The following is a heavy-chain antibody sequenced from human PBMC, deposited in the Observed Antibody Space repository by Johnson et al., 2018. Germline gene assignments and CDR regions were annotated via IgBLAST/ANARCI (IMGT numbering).Heavy chain of an antibody. CDR3: AKNRQSGRTAQYYYMAV. D-gene: IGHD1-26*01. J-gene: IGHJ6*03. CDR1: GFSFDDYG. V-gene: IGHV3-9*01. Sequence: VQLVESGGGLVQPGGSLRLSCAGSGFSFDDYGLHWFRQTPGKGLERVSGISWDSGRVVYADPVNGSFTISRDNAKNSLFLQLHSLISEDTALHYCAKNRQSGRTAQYYYMAVWGKGNTVTFSS. CDR2: ISWDSGRV.